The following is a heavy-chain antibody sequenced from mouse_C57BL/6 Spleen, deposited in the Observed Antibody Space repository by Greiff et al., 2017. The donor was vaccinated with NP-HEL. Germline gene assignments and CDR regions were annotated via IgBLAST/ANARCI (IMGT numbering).Heavy chain of an antibody. CDR1: GFTFSSYG. V-gene: IGHV5-6*01. Sequence: EVQGVESGGDLVKPGGSLKLSCAASGFTFSSYGMSWVRQTPDKRLEWVATISSGGSYTYYPDSVKGRFTISRDNAKNTLYLQMSSLKSEDTAMYYCASLLKDYFDYWGQGTTLTVSS. CDR2: ISSGGSYT. J-gene: IGHJ2*01. D-gene: IGHD2-1*01. CDR3: ASLLKDYFDY.